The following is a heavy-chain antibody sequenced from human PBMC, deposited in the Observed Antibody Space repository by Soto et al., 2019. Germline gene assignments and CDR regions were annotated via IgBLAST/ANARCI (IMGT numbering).Heavy chain of an antibody. CDR1: GFTFSSYA. D-gene: IGHD3-16*02. CDR3: AKLPLHLGELSPPYYFDY. V-gene: IGHV3-23*01. Sequence: EVQLLESGGGLVQPGGSLRLSCAASGFTFSSYAMSWVRQAPGKGLEWVSAISGSGGSTYYADSVKGRFTISRDNSKNTLYLQMYSLRAEDTAVYYCAKLPLHLGELSPPYYFDYWGQGTLVTVSS. CDR2: ISGSGGST. J-gene: IGHJ4*02.